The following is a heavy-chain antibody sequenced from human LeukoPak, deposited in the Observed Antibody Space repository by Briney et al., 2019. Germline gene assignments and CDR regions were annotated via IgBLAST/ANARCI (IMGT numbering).Heavy chain of an antibody. CDR3: ARDVMVRGVIIGGFDY. CDR1: GGTFSSYA. CDR2: IIPIFGTA. J-gene: IGHJ4*02. V-gene: IGHV1-69*05. Sequence: GASVKVSCKASGGTFSSYAISWVRQAPGQGLEWMGGIIPIFGTANYAQKFQGRVTITTDESTSTAYMELSSLRSEDTAVYYCARDVMVRGVIIGGFDYWGQGTLVTVSS. D-gene: IGHD3-10*01.